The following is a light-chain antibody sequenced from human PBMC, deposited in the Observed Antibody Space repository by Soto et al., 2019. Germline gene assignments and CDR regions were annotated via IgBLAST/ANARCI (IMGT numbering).Light chain of an antibody. Sequence: DIQMTQSPSTLSGSVGDRVTITCRASQTISSWLAWYQQKPGKAPKLLIYKASTLKSGVPSRFSGSGSVTEFPLTISSLQPDDFATYYCQHYNSYSEAFGHGTKVDSK. CDR1: QTISSW. CDR3: QHYNSYSEA. J-gene: IGKJ1*01. V-gene: IGKV1-5*03. CDR2: KAS.